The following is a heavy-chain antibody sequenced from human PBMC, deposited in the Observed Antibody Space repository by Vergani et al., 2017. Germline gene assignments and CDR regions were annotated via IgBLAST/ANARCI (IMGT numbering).Heavy chain of an antibody. D-gene: IGHD3-3*01. CDR1: GFTFSSYA. Sequence: EVQLLESGGGLVQPGGSLRLSCAASGFTFSSYAMSWVRQAPGKGLEGFSASSGSGGSTYYANSVKGRFTISRDNSKNTLYLQMNSLRAEDTAVYYCARRVGGLTILGVVSPQGDAYWGQGTLVTVSS. CDR2: SSGSGGST. J-gene: IGHJ4*02. V-gene: IGHV3-23*01. CDR3: ARRVGGLTILGVVSPQGDAY.